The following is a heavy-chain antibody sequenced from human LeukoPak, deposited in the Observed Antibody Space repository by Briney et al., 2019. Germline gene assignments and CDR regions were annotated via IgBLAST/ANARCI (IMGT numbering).Heavy chain of an antibody. V-gene: IGHV1-18*01. Sequence: GASVKVSCKASGGTFGSYAISWVRQAPGQGLEWMGWISAYNGNTNYAQKLQGRVTMTTDTSTSTAYMELRSLRSDDTAVYYCATKTTYYDFWSGYSDAFDIWGQGTMVTVSS. J-gene: IGHJ3*02. D-gene: IGHD3-3*01. CDR1: GGTFGSYA. CDR3: ATKTTYYDFWSGYSDAFDI. CDR2: ISAYNGNT.